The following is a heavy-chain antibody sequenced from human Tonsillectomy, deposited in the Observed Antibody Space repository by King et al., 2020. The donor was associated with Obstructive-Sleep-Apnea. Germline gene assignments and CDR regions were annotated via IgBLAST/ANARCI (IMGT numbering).Heavy chain of an antibody. Sequence: QLVQSGAEVKKPGESLKISCQGSGYIFPNYWIGWVRQMPGKGLEWMGIIYPGYLHTEYRPSFQGQVTISVAKSNRSAYLQWSSLRASDTAIYYCALTSTGWFVSWGQGTLVTVSS. CDR3: ALTSTGWFVS. D-gene: IGHD2-8*02. V-gene: IGHV5-51*01. CDR1: GYIFPNYW. J-gene: IGHJ5*01. CDR2: IYPGYLHT.